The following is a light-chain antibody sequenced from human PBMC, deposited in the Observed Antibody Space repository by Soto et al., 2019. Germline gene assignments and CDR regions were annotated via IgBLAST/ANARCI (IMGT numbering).Light chain of an antibody. V-gene: IGKV3-20*01. J-gene: IGKJ5*01. CDR2: GAS. Sequence: EIVMTHSPATLSVSPGERATLSCRASQSVSSYLAWYQQKPGQAPRLLIYGASLKPAGIPDRFSGSGSATDFTLTISRLEPEDFALFYCHQYGSSPITFGQGTRLEI. CDR1: QSVSSY. CDR3: HQYGSSPIT.